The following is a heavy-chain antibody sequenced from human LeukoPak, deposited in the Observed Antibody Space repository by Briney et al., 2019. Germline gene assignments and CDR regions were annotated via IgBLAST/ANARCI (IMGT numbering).Heavy chain of an antibody. J-gene: IGHJ4*02. V-gene: IGHV3-7*01. CDR1: GFTFSSYW. CDR2: IKQDGSEK. D-gene: IGHD3-10*01. Sequence: GGSLRLSCAASGFTFSSYWMSWVRRTPGKGLEWVANIKQDGSEKYYVDSVKGRFTISRDNAKNSLYLQMNSPRAEDTALYYCASDYSSGTTWDHWGQGTLVTVSS. CDR3: ASDYSSGTTWDH.